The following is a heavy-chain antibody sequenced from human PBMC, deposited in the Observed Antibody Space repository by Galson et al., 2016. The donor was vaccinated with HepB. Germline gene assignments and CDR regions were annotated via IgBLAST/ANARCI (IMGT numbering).Heavy chain of an antibody. Sequence: SLRLSCAASGFSFEDYTMHWVRQAPGKGLEWVSGISWNSGNMAYADSVKGRFTISRDNAKNSLYLQMNSLRPEDTALYYCAKAPQWRSARFDPWGQGTLVTVSS. J-gene: IGHJ5*02. CDR3: AKAPQWRSARFDP. CDR1: GFSFEDYT. D-gene: IGHD6-6*01. CDR2: ISWNSGNM. V-gene: IGHV3-9*01.